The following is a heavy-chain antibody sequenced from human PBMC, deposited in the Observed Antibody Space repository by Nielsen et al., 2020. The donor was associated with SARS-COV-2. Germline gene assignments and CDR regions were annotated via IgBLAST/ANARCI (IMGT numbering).Heavy chain of an antibody. J-gene: IGHJ6*02. CDR2: INPSGGST. CDR3: ALRYSSSYNLYYYYGMDV. Sequence: ASVKVSCKASGYTFTSYYMHWVRQAPGQGLEWMGIINPSGGSTSYAQKFQGRVTMTRDTSTSTVYMELSSLRSEDTAVYYCALRYSSSYNLYYYYGMDVWGQGTTVTVSS. D-gene: IGHD6-13*01. CDR1: GYTFTSYY. V-gene: IGHV1-46*01.